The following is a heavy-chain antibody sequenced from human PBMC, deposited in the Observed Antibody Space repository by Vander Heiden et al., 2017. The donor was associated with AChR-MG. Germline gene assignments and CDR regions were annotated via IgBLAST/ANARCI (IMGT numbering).Heavy chain of an antibody. D-gene: IGHD6-19*01. CDR3: ARNCIAVAGTYYYCYYMDV. J-gene: IGHJ6*03. CDR2: IIPIFGTA. CDR1: GGTFSSYA. Sequence: VKKPGSSVQVSCKASGGTFSSYAISWVRQAPGQGLEWMGGIIPIFGTANYAQKFQGRVTITADKSTSTAYMELSSLRSEDTAVYYCARNCIAVAGTYYYCYYMDVWGKGTTVTVSS. V-gene: IGHV1-69*06.